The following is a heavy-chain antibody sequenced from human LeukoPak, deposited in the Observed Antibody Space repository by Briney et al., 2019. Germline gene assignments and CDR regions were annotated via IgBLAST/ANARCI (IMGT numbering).Heavy chain of an antibody. CDR3: ARGRYCSADICSGGDAFDI. J-gene: IGHJ3*02. CDR2: IYTRGST. Sequence: SETLSLTCTVSGGSINNYYWSWIRQPAGKGLEWIGRIYTRGSTNYNPSLKSRVTMSVDTSKNKFSLKLSSVTAADTAVYYCARGRYCSADICSGGDAFDIWGQGTMVSVSS. CDR1: GGSINNYY. D-gene: IGHD2-15*01. V-gene: IGHV4-4*07.